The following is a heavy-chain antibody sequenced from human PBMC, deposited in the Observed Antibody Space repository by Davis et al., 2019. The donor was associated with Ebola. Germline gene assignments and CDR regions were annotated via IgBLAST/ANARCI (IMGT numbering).Heavy chain of an antibody. CDR1: GYNFNDYW. J-gene: IGHJ4*02. CDR2: IHPSDSDT. Sequence: GESLKISCKASGYNFNDYWIGWVRQVPGKGLEWMGIIHPSDSDTRYSPSFQGQVTMSVDKSISTAYLHWSSLRASDTAMYFCARRRVDYTWYYWGQGTLVSVSS. V-gene: IGHV5-51*01. D-gene: IGHD4-11*01. CDR3: ARRRVDYTWYY.